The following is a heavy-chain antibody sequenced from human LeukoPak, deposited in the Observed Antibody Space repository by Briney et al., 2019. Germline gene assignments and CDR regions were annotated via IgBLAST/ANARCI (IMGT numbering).Heavy chain of an antibody. J-gene: IGHJ4*02. D-gene: IGHD3-3*01. Sequence: PGRSLRLSCAASGFDFRSSAMHWVRQAPGKGLVWVSRINSDGSSTSYADSVKGRFTISRDNAKNTLYLQMNSLRAEDTAVYYCASFLSSYYDFWSGYFKVYDYWGQGTLVTVSS. CDR2: INSDGSST. CDR1: GFDFRSSA. CDR3: ASFLSSYYDFWSGYFKVYDY. V-gene: IGHV3-74*01.